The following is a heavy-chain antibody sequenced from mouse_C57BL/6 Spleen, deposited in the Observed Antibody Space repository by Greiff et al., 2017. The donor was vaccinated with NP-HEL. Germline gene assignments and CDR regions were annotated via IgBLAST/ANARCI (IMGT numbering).Heavy chain of an antibody. CDR3: ARHYGNYVDWFAY. Sequence: DVKLVESGGGLVKPGGSLKLSCAASGFTFSSYTMSWVRQTPGKRLEWVATISGGGGNTYYPDSVKGRFTISRDNAKNTLYLQMSRLRSEDTALYYCARHYGNYVDWFAYWGQGTLVTVSA. CDR2: ISGGGGNT. CDR1: GFTFSSYT. J-gene: IGHJ3*01. D-gene: IGHD2-1*01. V-gene: IGHV5-9*01.